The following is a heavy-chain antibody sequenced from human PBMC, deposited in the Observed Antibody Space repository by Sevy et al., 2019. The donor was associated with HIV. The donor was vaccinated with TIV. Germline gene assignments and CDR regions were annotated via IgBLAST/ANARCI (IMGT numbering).Heavy chain of an antibody. D-gene: IGHD1-1*01. CDR3: ARGAAGVGVPTAGFDS. CDR2: IWYDGKTK. J-gene: IGHJ5*01. CDR1: GFTFRSFS. V-gene: IGHV3-33*01. Sequence: GGALRLSCSASGFTFRSFSMHWVRQAPGKGLEWVAAIWYDGKTKHYADSVKGRSTISRDNSKNMLSLEMNSLRAEDTGQYFCARGAAGVGVPTAGFDSWGQGTLVTVSS.